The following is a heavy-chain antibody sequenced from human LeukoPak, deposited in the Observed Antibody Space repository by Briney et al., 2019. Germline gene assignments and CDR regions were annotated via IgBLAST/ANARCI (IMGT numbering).Heavy chain of an antibody. CDR2: IYPGDSDT. D-gene: IGHD3-22*01. CDR3: ARPLDYYDSSGYYGAFDI. J-gene: IGHJ3*02. CDR1: GYSFTSYW. Sequence: GESLKISCKGSGYSFTSYWIGWVRQMPGKGLEWMGIIYPGDSDTRYSPSFQGQVTISADKSISTAYLQWSSLKASDTAMYDCARPLDYYDSSGYYGAFDIWGQGTMVTVSS. V-gene: IGHV5-51*03.